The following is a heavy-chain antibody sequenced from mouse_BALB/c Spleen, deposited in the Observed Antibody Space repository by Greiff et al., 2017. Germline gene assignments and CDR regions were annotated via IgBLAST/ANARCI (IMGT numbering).Heavy chain of an antibody. CDR3: TREVEGYFDV. Sequence: EVQVVESGGGLVKPGGSLKLSCAASGFTFCSYTMSWVRQTPEKRLEWVATISSGGSYTYYPDSVKGRFTISRDNAKNTLYLQMSSLKSEDTAMYYCTREVEGYFDVWGAGTTVTVSS. V-gene: IGHV5-6-4*01. CDR1: GFTFCSYT. J-gene: IGHJ1*01. CDR2: ISSGGSYT. D-gene: IGHD1-1*01.